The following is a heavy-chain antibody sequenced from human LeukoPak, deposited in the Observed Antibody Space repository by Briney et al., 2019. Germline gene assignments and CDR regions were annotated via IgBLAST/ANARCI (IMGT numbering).Heavy chain of an antibody. Sequence: GGSLRLSCAASGFTFSSYSMNWVRQAPGKGLEWVSYISSSSSTIYYADSVKGRFTISRDNAKNSLYLQMNSLRAEDTAVYYCARAEKLERNWSDPWGQGTLVTVSS. J-gene: IGHJ5*02. CDR1: GFTFSSYS. CDR2: ISSSSSTI. V-gene: IGHV3-48*01. CDR3: ARAEKLERNWSDP. D-gene: IGHD1-1*01.